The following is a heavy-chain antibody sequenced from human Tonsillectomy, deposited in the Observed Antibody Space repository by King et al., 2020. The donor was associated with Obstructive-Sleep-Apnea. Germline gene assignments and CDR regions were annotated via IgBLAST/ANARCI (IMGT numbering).Heavy chain of an antibody. Sequence: VQLVESGGGLVQPGGSLRLSCAASGFTFSNYDMHWVRQATGKGLEWVSAISTAGDPDYPGSVKGRFTISRENAKNSFYLQMNSLRAGDTAVYYCARGVFDVWGQGTTVTVSS. J-gene: IGHJ6*02. CDR2: ISTAGDP. CDR1: GFTFSNYD. V-gene: IGHV3-13*05. CDR3: ARGVFDV.